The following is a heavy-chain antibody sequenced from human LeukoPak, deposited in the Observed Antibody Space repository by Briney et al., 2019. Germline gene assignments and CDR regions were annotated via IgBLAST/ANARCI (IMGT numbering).Heavy chain of an antibody. CDR2: INPNSGGT. CDR1: GYTFTGYY. J-gene: IGHJ5*02. D-gene: IGHD1-1*01. Sequence: GASVKVSCKASGYTFTGYYMHWVRQAPGQGLEWMGWINPNSGGTNYAQKLQGRVTMTTDASTSTAYMELRSLRSDDTAVYYCARGRTGTSWFDPWGQGTLVTVSS. V-gene: IGHV1-2*02. CDR3: ARGRTGTSWFDP.